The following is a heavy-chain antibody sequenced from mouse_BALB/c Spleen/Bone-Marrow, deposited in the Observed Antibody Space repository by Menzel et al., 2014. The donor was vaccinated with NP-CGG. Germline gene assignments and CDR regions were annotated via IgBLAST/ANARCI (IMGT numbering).Heavy chain of an antibody. J-gene: IGHJ2*01. CDR1: GYTFTSYW. CDR2: IDPSDSET. CDR3: ARWGAYLDY. V-gene: IGHV1-61*01. Sequence: QVQLQQSGAELVRPGTPVKLSCKASGYTFTSYWMNWVKQRPGRGLEWIGRIDPSDSETHYNQKFKDKATLTVDKSSSTAYIQLSSLTSEDSAVYYCARWGAYLDYWGQGTTLTVSS.